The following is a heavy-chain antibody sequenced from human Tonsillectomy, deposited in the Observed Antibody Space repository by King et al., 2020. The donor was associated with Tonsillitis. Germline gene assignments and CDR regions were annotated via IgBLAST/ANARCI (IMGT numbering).Heavy chain of an antibody. CDR2: ISWNSGDI. D-gene: IGHD3-22*01. CDR1: GFTFEDYA. J-gene: IGHJ6*02. V-gene: IGHV3-9*01. CDR3: AKDIAAYYSDSGGYLPGYGPDV. Sequence: VQLVESGGGLVQPGRSLRLSCAASGFTFEDYAMHWVRQVPGKGLEWVSGISWNSGDIGYADSVKGRFTISRDNAKYSLYLQMNSLRPEDTALYYCAKDIAAYYSDSGGYLPGYGPDVWGQGTSVTVSS.